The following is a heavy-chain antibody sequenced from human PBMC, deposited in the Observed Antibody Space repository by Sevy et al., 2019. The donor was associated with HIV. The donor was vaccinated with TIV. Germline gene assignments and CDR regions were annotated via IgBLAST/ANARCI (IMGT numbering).Heavy chain of an antibody. J-gene: IGHJ6*02. Sequence: SETLSLTCTVSGGSISSSSYYWGWIRQPPGKGLEWIGIIYYTGSTYYNPSLKSRVTISLDTPKNQFSLKLSSVTAADTAVYYCAGELHASPNGSQGMDVWGQGTTVTVSS. D-gene: IGHD1-7*01. V-gene: IGHV4-39*01. CDR1: GGSISSSSYY. CDR3: AGELHASPNGSQGMDV. CDR2: IYYTGST.